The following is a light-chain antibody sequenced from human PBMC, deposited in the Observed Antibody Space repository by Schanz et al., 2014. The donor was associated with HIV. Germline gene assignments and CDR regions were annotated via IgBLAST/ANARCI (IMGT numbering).Light chain of an antibody. CDR1: QSVSTM. CDR3: QQYGSSPQT. CDR2: RIS. J-gene: IGKJ1*01. Sequence: EVVMTQSPATLSVPPGGTVTLSCRASQSVSTMLDWFQQKPGQAPRLLIYRISTRATGIPARFSGSGSGTDFTLTISRLEPEDFAVYYCQQYGSSPQTFGQGTKVEIK. V-gene: IGKV3-15*01.